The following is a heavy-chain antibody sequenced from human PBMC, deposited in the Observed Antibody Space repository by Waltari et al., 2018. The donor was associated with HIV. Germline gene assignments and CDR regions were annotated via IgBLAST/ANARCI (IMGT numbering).Heavy chain of an antibody. CDR3: ARSYSSGYYYFAY. Sequence: QLQLQESGPGLVKPSETLSLTCSVSGNSITSSVYYWNWLRQPPGKGLEWIGSVYYSGNTYYNPSLKSRVTISGDTSKNQFSLKLRSVTAADTAVYYCARSYSSGYYYFAYWGQGTLVTVSS. V-gene: IGHV4-39*01. CDR2: VYYSGNT. J-gene: IGHJ4*02. CDR1: GNSITSSVYY. D-gene: IGHD3-22*01.